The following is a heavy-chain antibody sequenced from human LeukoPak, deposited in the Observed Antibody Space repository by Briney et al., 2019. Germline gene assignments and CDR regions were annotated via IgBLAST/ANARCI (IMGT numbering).Heavy chain of an antibody. Sequence: SETLSLTCTVSGGSISSYYWSWIRQPPGKGLEWIGEINHSGSTNYNPSLKSRVTISVDTSKNQFSLKLSSVTAADTAVYYCAIAAAAHFDYWGQGTLVTVSS. D-gene: IGHD6-13*01. CDR2: INHSGST. CDR3: AIAAAAHFDY. J-gene: IGHJ4*02. CDR1: GGSISSYY. V-gene: IGHV4-34*01.